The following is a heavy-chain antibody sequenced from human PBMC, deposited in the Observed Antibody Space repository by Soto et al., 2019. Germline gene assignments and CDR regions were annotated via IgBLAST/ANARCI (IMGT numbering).Heavy chain of an antibody. CDR3: ARLGGYYQSLDT. Sequence: LSLTCTVSGGSMISYYWSWIRQPPGKGLEWIGYVYYTGTTTYSPSLKSRVTISVDTSMSQISLKLSSVTAADTAFYYCARLGGYYQSLDTWGQGTLVTVSS. D-gene: IGHD3-22*01. V-gene: IGHV4-59*08. J-gene: IGHJ5*02. CDR2: VYYTGTT. CDR1: GGSMISYY.